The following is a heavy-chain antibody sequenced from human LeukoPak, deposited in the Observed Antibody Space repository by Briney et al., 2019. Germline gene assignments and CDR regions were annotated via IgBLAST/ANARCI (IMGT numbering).Heavy chain of an antibody. D-gene: IGHD5-18*01. CDR3: ARARYSYGFGL. CDR1: GGSIRSSSYY. CDR2: IYYSGST. V-gene: IGHV4-39*01. Sequence: SETLSLTCSVSGGSIRSSSYYWGWIRQPPGKGLAWIGNIYYSGSTYYSPSLKSRVTISVDTSKNQVSLKLSSVTAADTAVYYCARARYSYGFGLWGRGTLVTVSS. J-gene: IGHJ4*02.